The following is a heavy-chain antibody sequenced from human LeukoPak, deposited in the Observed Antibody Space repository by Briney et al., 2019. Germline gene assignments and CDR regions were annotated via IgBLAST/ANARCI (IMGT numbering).Heavy chain of an antibody. V-gene: IGHV4-59*01. CDR3: ARRIMITFGGVIAALDAFDI. D-gene: IGHD3-16*02. CDR2: IYYSGST. J-gene: IGHJ3*02. CDR1: GGSISPYY. Sequence: PSETLSLTCTVSGGSISPYYWTWIRQPPGKGLECFGYIYYSGSTNYNPSLKSRVTISVDTSKNQFSLKLSSVTAADTAVYYCARRIMITFGGVIAALDAFDIWGQGTMVTVSS.